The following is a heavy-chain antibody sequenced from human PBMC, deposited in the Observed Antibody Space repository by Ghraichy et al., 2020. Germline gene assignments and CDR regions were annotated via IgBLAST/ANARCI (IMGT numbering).Heavy chain of an antibody. Sequence: ESLNISCAVYGGSFSGYYWSWIRQPPGKGLEWIGEINHSGSTNYNPSLKSRVTISVDTSKNQFSLKLSSVTAADTAVYYCARGSYPKYRYSGSYGGYYYMDVWGKGTTVTVS. V-gene: IGHV4-34*01. CDR1: GGSFSGYY. J-gene: IGHJ6*03. D-gene: IGHD1-26*01. CDR2: INHSGST. CDR3: ARGSYPKYRYSGSYGGYYYMDV.